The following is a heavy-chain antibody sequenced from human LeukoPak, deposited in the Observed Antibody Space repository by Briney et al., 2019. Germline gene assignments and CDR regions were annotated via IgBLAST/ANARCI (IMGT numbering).Heavy chain of an antibody. V-gene: IGHV3-33*01. D-gene: IGHD2-15*01. CDR3: ARWVVVAATQYYYGMDV. Sequence: GGSLRLSCAASGFTFSSYGMHWVREAPGKGLEWVAVIWYDGSNKYYADSVKGRFTISRDNSKNTLYLQMNSLRAEDTAVYYCARWVVVAATQYYYGMDVWGQGTTVTVSS. CDR1: GFTFSSYG. J-gene: IGHJ6*02. CDR2: IWYDGSNK.